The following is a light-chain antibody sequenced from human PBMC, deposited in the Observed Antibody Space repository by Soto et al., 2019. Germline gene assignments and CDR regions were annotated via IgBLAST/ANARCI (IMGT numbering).Light chain of an antibody. Sequence: DIQVTQSPSSLSASVGDRVTITCRASQGISTYLKWYQQKPGKAPKLLIYAASSLQSGVTSRFSGSGSETDFTLTISSLQPEDFATYSCKHSTTWTLGQGTKVDIK. CDR1: QGISTY. J-gene: IGKJ1*01. CDR2: AAS. CDR3: KHSTTWT. V-gene: IGKV1-39*01.